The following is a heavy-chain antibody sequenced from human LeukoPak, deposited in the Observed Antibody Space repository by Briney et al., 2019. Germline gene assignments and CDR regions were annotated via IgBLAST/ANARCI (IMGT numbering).Heavy chain of an antibody. CDR1: GYSISSGYY. Sequence: SETLSLTCTVSGYSISSGYYWGWIRQPPGKGLEWIGSIYHSGSTYYNPSLKSRVTISVDTSKNQFSLKLSSVTAADTAVYYCARDTRVSKSFDYWGQGTLVTVSS. V-gene: IGHV4-38-2*02. CDR3: ARDTRVSKSFDY. CDR2: IYHSGST. J-gene: IGHJ4*02.